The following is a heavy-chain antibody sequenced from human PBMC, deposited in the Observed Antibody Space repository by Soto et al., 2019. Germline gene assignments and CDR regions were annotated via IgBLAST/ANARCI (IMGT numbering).Heavy chain of an antibody. D-gene: IGHD3-16*01. CDR2: INHSGST. V-gene: IGHV4-34*01. J-gene: IGHJ4*02. Sequence: QVQLQQWGAGLLKPSETLSLTCAVYGGSFSGYYWSWIRQPPGKGLEWIGEINHSGSTNYNPSLKSRVTISVDTSKNHFSLTLSAASAADTAVYYCARGSLRHPRANPLDYWGQGTLVTVSS. CDR1: GGSFSGYY. CDR3: ARGSLRHPRANPLDY.